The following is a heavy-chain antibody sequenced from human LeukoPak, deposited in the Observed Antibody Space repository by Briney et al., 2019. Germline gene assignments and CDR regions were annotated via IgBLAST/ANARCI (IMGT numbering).Heavy chain of an antibody. V-gene: IGHV5-51*01. CDR3: ARRTYAGNAKTDAFDI. J-gene: IGHJ3*02. CDR2: IYPGDSDT. D-gene: IGHD2-8*01. CDR1: GYSFTSYW. Sequence: GESLKISCKGSGYSFTSYWIGWVRQMPGKGLEWMGIIYPGDSDTRYSPSFQGQVTISADKSISTAYLQWSSLKASDTAMYYCARRTYAGNAKTDAFDIWGQGTMVTVSS.